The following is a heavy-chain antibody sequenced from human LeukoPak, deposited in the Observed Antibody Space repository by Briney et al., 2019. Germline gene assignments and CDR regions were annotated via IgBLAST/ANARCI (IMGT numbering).Heavy chain of an antibody. J-gene: IGHJ4*02. Sequence: GGSLRLSCAASGFTFSSYAMHWVRQAPGKGLEWVAVILYDGSNKYYADSVKGRFTISRDNSKNTLYLQMNSLRAEDTAVYYCARGAVAGWYYFDYWGQGTLVTVSS. CDR1: GFTFSSYA. CDR2: ILYDGSNK. CDR3: ARGAVAGWYYFDY. V-gene: IGHV3-30-3*01. D-gene: IGHD6-19*01.